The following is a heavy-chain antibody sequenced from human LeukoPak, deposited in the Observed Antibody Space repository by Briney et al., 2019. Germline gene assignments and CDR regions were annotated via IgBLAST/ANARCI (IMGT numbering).Heavy chain of an antibody. Sequence: GGSLRLSCAASGFTFSDYYMSWIRQAPGKGLECVSYISSSGLTIYYADSVKGRFTISKDNAKNSLDLQMNSLRAEDTAVYYCARVTLLSSTPFNWFDPWGQGALVTVSS. CDR3: ARVTLLSSTPFNWFDP. V-gene: IGHV3-11*01. J-gene: IGHJ5*02. D-gene: IGHD2/OR15-2a*01. CDR2: ISSSGLTI. CDR1: GFTFSDYY.